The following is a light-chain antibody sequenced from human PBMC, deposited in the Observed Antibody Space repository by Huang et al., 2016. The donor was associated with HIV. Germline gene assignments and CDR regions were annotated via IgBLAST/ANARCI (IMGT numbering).Light chain of an antibody. J-gene: IGKJ1*01. CDR1: QSISSY. CDR3: QQTYSTPWT. CDR2: AAS. Sequence: DIQMTQSPSSLSASVGDRVTITCRASQSISSYLNLYQQIPGKAPTFLIYAASNLQRGGPSRFSGRGSGTDFTLTISSLQPEDVSTYYCQQTYSTPWTFGQGTKVEIK. V-gene: IGKV1-39*01.